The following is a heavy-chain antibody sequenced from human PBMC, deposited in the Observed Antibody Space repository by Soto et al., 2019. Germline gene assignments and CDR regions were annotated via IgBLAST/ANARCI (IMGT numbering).Heavy chain of an antibody. V-gene: IGHV3-9*02. CDR1: GCSSDYYD. Sequence: GGSLRLSCAVSGCSSDYYDMHWVRQAPGKGLEWVSGIIWIPGHTGYADSVRGRFTISRDNAKGSIYPQMASLRLDDTAVYYCVKDLVPGGADFWGQGIQVTVSS. CDR3: VKDLVPGGADF. D-gene: IGHD3-16*01. CDR2: IIWIPGHT. J-gene: IGHJ4*02.